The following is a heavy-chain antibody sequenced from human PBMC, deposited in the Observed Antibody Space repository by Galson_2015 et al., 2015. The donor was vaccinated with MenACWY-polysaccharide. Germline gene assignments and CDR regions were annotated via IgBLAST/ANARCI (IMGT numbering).Heavy chain of an antibody. D-gene: IGHD1-1*01. Sequence: SLRLSCAASGFTFTSNWMHWVRQAPGKGLVWVSRINSDGSITSYADSVKGRFTISRDNAKNTLYLQMNSLRAEDTAVYYCTKDFDWNDGHWGQGTLVTVSS. CDR1: GFTFTSNW. CDR2: INSDGSIT. V-gene: IGHV3-74*01. J-gene: IGHJ4*02. CDR3: TKDFDWNDGH.